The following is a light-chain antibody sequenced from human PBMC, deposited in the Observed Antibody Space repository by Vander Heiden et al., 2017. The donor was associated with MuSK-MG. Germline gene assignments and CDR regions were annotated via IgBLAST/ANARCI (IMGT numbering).Light chain of an antibody. Sequence: IQFTQSPSSLSASVGDRVTITCRASQSISSYLNWYQQKPGKAPKLLIYAASSLQSGVPSRFSGSGSGTDFTLTISSLQPEDFATYYCQQSYSTPPLTFGQGTRLEIK. V-gene: IGKV1-39*01. CDR3: QQSYSTPPLT. J-gene: IGKJ5*01. CDR2: AAS. CDR1: QSISSY.